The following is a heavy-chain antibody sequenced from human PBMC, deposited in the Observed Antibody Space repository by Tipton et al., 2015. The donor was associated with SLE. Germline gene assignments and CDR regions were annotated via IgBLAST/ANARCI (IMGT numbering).Heavy chain of an antibody. CDR1: GASISSYY. V-gene: IGHV4-59*12. Sequence: GLVKPSETLSFTCTVSGASISSYYWSWIRQSPGKGLEWIAYVYYTGSTNYNPSLKSRVTISMDTSKSQFSLKLTSVTAADTAVYYCARDSPTVAGTFDSWGQGTLVFVSA. D-gene: IGHD6-19*01. CDR3: ARDSPTVAGTFDS. J-gene: IGHJ4*02. CDR2: VYYTGST.